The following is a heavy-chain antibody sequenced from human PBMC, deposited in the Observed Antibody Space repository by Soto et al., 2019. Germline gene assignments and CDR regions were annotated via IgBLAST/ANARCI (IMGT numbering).Heavy chain of an antibody. CDR3: ARERRITIFGVASGYYYGMDV. V-gene: IGHV5-51*01. CDR1: GYSFTSYW. Sequence: PGESLKISCKGSGYSFTSYWIGWVRQMPGKGLEWMGIIYPGDSDTRYSPSFRGQVTISADKSISTAYLQWSSLKASDTAMYYCARERRITIFGVASGYYYGMDVWGQGTTVTVS. CDR2: IYPGDSDT. D-gene: IGHD3-3*01. J-gene: IGHJ6*02.